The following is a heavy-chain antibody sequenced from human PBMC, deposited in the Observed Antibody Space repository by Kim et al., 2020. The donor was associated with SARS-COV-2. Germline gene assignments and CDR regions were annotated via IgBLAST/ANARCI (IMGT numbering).Heavy chain of an antibody. V-gene: IGHV3-30*02. D-gene: IGHD6-19*01. J-gene: IGHJ4*02. CDR3: AKGSTQSYSSGLSDY. Sequence: DSVKGRFTISRDNSKNTLYLQMNSLRAEDTAVYYCAKGSTQSYSSGLSDYWGQGTLVTVSS.